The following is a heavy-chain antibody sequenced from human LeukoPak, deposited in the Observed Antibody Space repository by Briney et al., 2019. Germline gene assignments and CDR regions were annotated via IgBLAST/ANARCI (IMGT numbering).Heavy chain of an antibody. V-gene: IGHV3-23*01. CDR3: AKRGCSSTSCYTIPYYYYYGMDV. Sequence: AXXXVRQAPGKXXEXVSAISGSGGSTXYADSVKGRSTISRDNSKNTLYLQMNSLRAEDTAVYYCAKRGCSSTSCYTIPYYYYYGMDVWGQGTTVTVSS. CDR2: ISGSGGST. J-gene: IGHJ6*02. CDR1: A. D-gene: IGHD2-2*02.